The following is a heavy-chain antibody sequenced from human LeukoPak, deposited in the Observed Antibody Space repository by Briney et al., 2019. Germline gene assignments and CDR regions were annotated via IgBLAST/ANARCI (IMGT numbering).Heavy chain of an antibody. CDR3: ARSKYSSNWSPLDY. Sequence: GASVKVSCKASGYTFTGYYMHWVRQAPGQGLEWMGWINPNSGGTNYAQKFQGRVTMTRDTSISTAYMELRRLRSDDTAVYYCARSKYSSNWSPLDYWGQGTLVTVSS. V-gene: IGHV1-2*02. CDR2: INPNSGGT. D-gene: IGHD6-13*01. CDR1: GYTFTGYY. J-gene: IGHJ4*02.